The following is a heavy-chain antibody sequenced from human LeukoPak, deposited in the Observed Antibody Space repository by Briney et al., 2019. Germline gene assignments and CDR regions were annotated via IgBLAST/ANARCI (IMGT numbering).Heavy chain of an antibody. D-gene: IGHD6-13*01. J-gene: IGHJ4*02. V-gene: IGHV3-23*01. CDR3: AKDGLGVQQLAHFDY. Sequence: AGSLCLTCAASGFTISSYDMSWVRQAPGKGLEWVSAISASGGSTYYADSVRGRFTISRDNAENTLYLQMNSRRAEDTAVYYCAKDGLGVQQLAHFDYWGQGTLVTVSS. CDR2: ISASGGST. CDR1: GFTISSYD.